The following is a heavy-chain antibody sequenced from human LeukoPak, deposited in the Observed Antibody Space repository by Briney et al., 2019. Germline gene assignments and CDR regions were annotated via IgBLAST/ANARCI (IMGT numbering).Heavy chain of an antibody. J-gene: IGHJ4*02. V-gene: IGHV3-7*01. Sequence: PGGSLRLSCAASGFTFSSYWMSWVRQAPGKGLEWVANIKQDGSEKYYVDSVKGRFTISRDNAKNSLYLQMNSLRAEDTAVYYCASWSTYYDSSGYPNWGQGTLVTVSS. CDR1: GFTFSSYW. D-gene: IGHD3-22*01. CDR3: ASWSTYYDSSGYPN. CDR2: IKQDGSEK.